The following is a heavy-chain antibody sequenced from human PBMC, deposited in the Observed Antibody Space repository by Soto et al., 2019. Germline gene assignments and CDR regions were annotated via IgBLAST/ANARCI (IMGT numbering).Heavy chain of an antibody. CDR2: IYYSGST. CDR3: ARDRYFYDSAGYYRTLDS. V-gene: IGHV4-59*01. Sequence: PSETLSLTCTVSGGSISSYYWSWIRQPPGKGLEWIGYIYYSGSTDYNPSVKSRVTISIDKSKNLFSLKLTSVTAADTAVYYCARDRYFYDSAGYYRTLDSWGQGILVTVSS. D-gene: IGHD3-22*01. J-gene: IGHJ5*01. CDR1: GGSISSYY.